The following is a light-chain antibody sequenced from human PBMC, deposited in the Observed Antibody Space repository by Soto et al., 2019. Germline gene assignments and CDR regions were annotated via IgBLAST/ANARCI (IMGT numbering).Light chain of an antibody. Sequence: IQMTQSPSSLSASVGDRVTISCRASQDIRNTLAWYQQTKGEAPKILIFAASNLQSGVPSRFRGSGSVTDFTLAITRLQPEDFETYYCLQYYNSSWTFGQGTKVDIK. CDR3: LQYYNSSWT. V-gene: IGKV1-6*01. CDR1: QDIRNT. J-gene: IGKJ1*01. CDR2: AAS.